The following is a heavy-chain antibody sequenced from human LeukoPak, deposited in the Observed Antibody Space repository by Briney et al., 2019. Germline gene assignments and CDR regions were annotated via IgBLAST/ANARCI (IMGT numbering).Heavy chain of an antibody. CDR2: IGGRGAYT. D-gene: IGHD1-26*01. CDR3: AADPDHIVGATSADY. CDR1: GFTFNSCA. J-gene: IGHJ4*02. V-gene: IGHV3-23*01. Sequence: GGSLRLSCAASGFTFNSCAMNWVRQAQGKGLEWVSVIGGRGAYTHYADSVNGRFTVSRDNSKNTPYLQMNSLRAEDTAVYYCAADPDHIVGATSADYWGQGTLVTVSS.